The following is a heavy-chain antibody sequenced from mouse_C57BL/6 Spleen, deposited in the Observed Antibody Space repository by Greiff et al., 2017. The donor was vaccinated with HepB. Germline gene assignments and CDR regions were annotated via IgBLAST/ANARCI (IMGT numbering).Heavy chain of an antibody. J-gene: IGHJ1*03. Sequence: EVKLVESGGGLVQPKGSLKLSCAASGFSFNTYAMNWVRQAPGKGLEWVARIRSKSNNYATYYADSVKDRFTISRDDSESMLYLQMNNLKTEDTAMYYCVRHDRYYPGYFDVWGTGTTVTVSS. CDR3: VRHDRYYPGYFDV. D-gene: IGHD2-3*01. CDR1: GFSFNTYA. CDR2: IRSKSNNYAT. V-gene: IGHV10-1*01.